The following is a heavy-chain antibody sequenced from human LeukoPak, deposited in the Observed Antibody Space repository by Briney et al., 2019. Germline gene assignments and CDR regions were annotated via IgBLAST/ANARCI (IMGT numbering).Heavy chain of an antibody. CDR1: GYTFADYF. D-gene: IGHD2-2*01. V-gene: IGHV1-2*02. CDR2: INPNSGGT. CDR3: ASWGAQLLSLGNGDY. J-gene: IGHJ4*02. Sequence: ASVKVSCKTSGYTFADYFIHWVRQAPGQGLGWMGWINPNSGGTNYAQKFQGRVTMTRDTSISTAYMELSRLRSDDTAVYYCASWGAQLLSLGNGDYWGQGTLVTVSS.